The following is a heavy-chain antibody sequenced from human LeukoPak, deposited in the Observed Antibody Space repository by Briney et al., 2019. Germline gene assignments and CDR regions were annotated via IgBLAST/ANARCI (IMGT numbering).Heavy chain of an antibody. CDR3: ARDSGRRGYPEYSFDY. CDR2: IYTSGNT. J-gene: IGHJ4*02. Sequence: PSETLSLTCTVSGGSIGTYYWSWIRQPAGKGREWIGRIYTSGNTKYNPSLKSRVTISVDTSKNQFSLKLTSLTAADTAIYYCARDSGRRGYPEYSFDYWGQGTLVTVSS. V-gene: IGHV4-4*07. D-gene: IGHD3-10*01. CDR1: GGSIGTYY.